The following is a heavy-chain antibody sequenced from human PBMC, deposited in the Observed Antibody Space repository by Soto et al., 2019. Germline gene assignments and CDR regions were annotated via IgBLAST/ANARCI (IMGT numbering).Heavy chain of an antibody. CDR3: GRRDVVPAAMGGGGYYYYMDV. D-gene: IGHD2-2*01. Sequence: GGSLRLSCAASGFTFSSYWMSWVRQAPGKGLEWVANIKQDGSEKYYVDSVKGRFTISRDNAKNSLYLQMNSLRAEGTAVYYGGRRDVVPAAMGGGGYYYYMDVWGKGTTVTVSS. V-gene: IGHV3-7*01. J-gene: IGHJ6*03. CDR1: GFTFSSYW. CDR2: IKQDGSEK.